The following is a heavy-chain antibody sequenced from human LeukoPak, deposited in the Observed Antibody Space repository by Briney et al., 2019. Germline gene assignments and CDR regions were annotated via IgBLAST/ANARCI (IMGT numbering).Heavy chain of an antibody. CDR1: GGSISSYY. CDR2: IYYSGST. D-gene: IGHD3-10*01. V-gene: IGHV4-59*01. Sequence: PSETLSLTCTVSGGSISSYYWSWIRQPPGKGLEWIGYIYYSGSTNYNPSLKSRVTISVDTSKNQFSLKLSSVTAADTAVYYCAREGRLLWFGESTADAIDIWGQGTMVTVSS. J-gene: IGHJ3*02. CDR3: AREGRLLWFGESTADAIDI.